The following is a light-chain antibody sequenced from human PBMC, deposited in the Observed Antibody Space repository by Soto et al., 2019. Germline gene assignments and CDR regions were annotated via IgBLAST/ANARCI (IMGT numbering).Light chain of an antibody. CDR3: QQYNSYRWT. J-gene: IGKJ1*01. Sequence: DIQMTQSPSLLSASVGDRVTITCRASQSISSWLSWYQQKPGKAPKILIYKASSLESGVPSRFSGSGSGTEFTLTISSLQPDDFATYYCQQYNSYRWTFGQGTKVEIK. V-gene: IGKV1-5*03. CDR2: KAS. CDR1: QSISSW.